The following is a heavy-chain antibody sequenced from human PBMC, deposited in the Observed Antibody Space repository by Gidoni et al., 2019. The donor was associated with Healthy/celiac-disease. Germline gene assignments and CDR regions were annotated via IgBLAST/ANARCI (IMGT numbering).Heavy chain of an antibody. CDR2: IYYSGST. J-gene: IGHJ6*03. D-gene: IGHD3-16*01. CDR1: GGSISSYY. V-gene: IGHV4-59*01. Sequence: GGSISSYYWSWIRQPPGKGLEWIGYIYYSGSTNYNPSLKSRVTISVDTSKNQFSLKLSSVTAADTAVYYCARVFGGATTYYYYYMDVWGKGTTVTVSS. CDR3: ARVFGGATTYYYYYMDV.